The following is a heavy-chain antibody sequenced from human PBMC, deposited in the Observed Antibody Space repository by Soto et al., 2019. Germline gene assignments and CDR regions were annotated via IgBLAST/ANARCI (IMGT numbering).Heavy chain of an antibody. V-gene: IGHV3-23*01. J-gene: IGHJ4*02. D-gene: IGHD6-6*01. Sequence: GGSLRLSCAASGFTFSDYYMSWIRQAPGKGLEWVSAISGSGGSTYYADSVKGRFTISRDNSKNTLYLQMNSLRAEDTAVYYCAKDQGKVKYSSSFDYWGQGTLVTSPQ. CDR2: ISGSGGST. CDR3: AKDQGKVKYSSSFDY. CDR1: GFTFSDYY.